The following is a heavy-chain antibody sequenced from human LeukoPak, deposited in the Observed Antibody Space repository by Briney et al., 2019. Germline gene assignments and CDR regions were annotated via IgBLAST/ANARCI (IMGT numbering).Heavy chain of an antibody. V-gene: IGHV3-20*04. D-gene: IGHD6-19*01. CDR1: GFTFDNYG. CDR2: INWNGGST. Sequence: GGSLRLSCAASGFTFDNYGMSWVRQAPGKGLEWVSGINWNGGSTGYADSVKGRFTISRDNAKNSLYLQMNSLRAKDTALYYCARDIAVAGKTYYFDYWGQGTLVTVSS. J-gene: IGHJ4*02. CDR3: ARDIAVAGKTYYFDY.